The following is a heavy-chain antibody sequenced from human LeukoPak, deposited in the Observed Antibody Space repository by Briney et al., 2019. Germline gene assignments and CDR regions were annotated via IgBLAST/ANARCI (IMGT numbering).Heavy chain of an antibody. V-gene: IGHV4-59*01. J-gene: IGHJ4*02. CDR2: IYYSGST. CDR3: ARGGGGPYFDY. CDR1: GGSISSYY. D-gene: IGHD3-10*01. Sequence: SETLSLTCTVSGGSISSYYWSWIRQPPGKGLEWIGYIYYSGSTNYNPSLKSRVTISVDTSKNQFSLKLSSVTAADTAAYYCARGGGGPYFDYWGQGTLVTVSS.